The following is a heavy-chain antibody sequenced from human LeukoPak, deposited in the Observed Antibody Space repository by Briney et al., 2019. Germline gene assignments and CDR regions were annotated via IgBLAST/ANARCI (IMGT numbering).Heavy chain of an antibody. CDR3: AKGPKSYYPNWFDP. Sequence: GGSLRLSCAASGFTFSSYAMSWVRQAPGKGLEWVSAISGSGGSTYYADSVKGRFIISRDNSKNTLYLQMNSLRVEDTAIYYCAKGPKSYYPNWFDPWGQGTLVTVSS. CDR1: GFTFSSYA. CDR2: ISGSGGST. V-gene: IGHV3-23*01. D-gene: IGHD3-10*01. J-gene: IGHJ5*02.